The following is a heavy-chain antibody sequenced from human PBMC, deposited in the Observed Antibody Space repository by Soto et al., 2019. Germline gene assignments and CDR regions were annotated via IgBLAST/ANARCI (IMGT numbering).Heavy chain of an antibody. V-gene: IGHV3-30*18. CDR2: ISYDGSNK. CDR3: AKDPSWQGGGYYYYGMDV. Sequence: QVQLVESGGGVVQPGRSLRLSCAASGFTFSSYGMHWVRQAPGKGLEWVAVISYDGSNKYYAAPVKGRFTTSRDNSKNTLYLQMNRMRAEDTAVYYCAKDPSWQGGGYYYYGMDVWGQGTTVTVSS. D-gene: IGHD1-26*01. J-gene: IGHJ6*02. CDR1: GFTFSSYG.